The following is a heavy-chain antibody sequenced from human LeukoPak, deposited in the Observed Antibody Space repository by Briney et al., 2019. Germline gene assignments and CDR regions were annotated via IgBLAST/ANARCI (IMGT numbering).Heavy chain of an antibody. J-gene: IGHJ4*02. CDR3: ARSPVLDRNDWSFAD. CDR2: SYSGGDT. D-gene: IGHD1-1*01. Sequence: TGGSLRLSGAASGFTVSRNYMSWVRQAPGKGLEWVSVSYSGGDTYYPDSVKSRFTVSRDNPKNTVYLQMNSLRAEDTAVYFCARSPVLDRNDWSFADWGQGTLVTVSS. V-gene: IGHV3-53*01. CDR1: GFTVSRNY.